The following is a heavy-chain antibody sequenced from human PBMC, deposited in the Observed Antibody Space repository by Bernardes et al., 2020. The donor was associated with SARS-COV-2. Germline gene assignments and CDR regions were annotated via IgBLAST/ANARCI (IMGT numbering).Heavy chain of an antibody. J-gene: IGHJ6*02. D-gene: IGHD6-19*01. CDR1: GYTFTSYA. CDR3: ARPLYSSGPDSYYYGMDV. CDR2: INTNTGNP. V-gene: IGHV7-4-1*02. Sequence: ASVKVSCKASGYTFTSYAMNWVRQAPGQGLEWMGWINTNTGNPTYAQGFTGRFVFSLDTSVSTAYLQISSLKAEDTAVYYCARPLYSSGPDSYYYGMDVWGQGTTVTVSS.